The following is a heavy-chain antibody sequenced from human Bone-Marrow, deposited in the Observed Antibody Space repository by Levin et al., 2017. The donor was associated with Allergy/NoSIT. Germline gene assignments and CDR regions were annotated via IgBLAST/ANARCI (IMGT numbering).Heavy chain of an antibody. V-gene: IGHV3-49*03. Sequence: GGSLRLSCTASGFTFGDYAMSWFRQAPGKGLEWVGFIRSKAYGGTTEYAASVKGRFTISRDDSKSIAYLQMNSLKTEDTAVYYCTRGDVAAAVGDNWFDPWGQGTLVTVSS. CDR2: IRSKAYGGTT. CDR3: TRGDVAAAVGDNWFDP. J-gene: IGHJ5*02. D-gene: IGHD6-13*01. CDR1: GFTFGDYA.